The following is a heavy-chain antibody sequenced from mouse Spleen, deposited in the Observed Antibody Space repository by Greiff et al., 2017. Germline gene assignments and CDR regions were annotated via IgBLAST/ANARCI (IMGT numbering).Heavy chain of an antibody. V-gene: IGHV5-9-3*01. CDR1: GFTFSSYA. Sequence: EVQGVESGGGLVKPGGSLKLSCAASGFTFSSYAMSWVRQTPEKRLEWVATISSGGSYTYYPDSVKGRFTISRDNAKNTLYLQMSSLRSEDTAMYYCASLGTGGYWGQGTTLTVSS. D-gene: IGHD4-1*01. CDR2: ISSGGSYT. J-gene: IGHJ2*01. CDR3: ASLGTGGY.